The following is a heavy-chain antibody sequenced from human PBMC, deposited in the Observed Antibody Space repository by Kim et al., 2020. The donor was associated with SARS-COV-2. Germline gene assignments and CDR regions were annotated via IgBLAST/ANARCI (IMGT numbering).Heavy chain of an antibody. J-gene: IGHJ4*02. CDR3: GRASPLRTDFGVVPNHFDN. CDR2: VYYTGYT. CDR1: GGSISSYY. V-gene: IGHV4-59*13. D-gene: IGHD3-3*01. Sequence: SETLSLTCTVSGGSISSYYWSWIRQPPGKALEWIGYVYYTGYTNYNPSLKSRVTISLDTPKKQFSLKLTSVTAADTAVYYCGRASPLRTDFGVVPNHFDNWGRGTLVTVSS.